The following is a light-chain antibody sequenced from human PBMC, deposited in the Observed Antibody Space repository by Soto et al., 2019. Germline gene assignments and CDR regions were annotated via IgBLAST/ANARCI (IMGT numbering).Light chain of an antibody. CDR2: DVS. CDR3: CSYAGSSTYV. V-gene: IGLV2-23*02. Sequence: QSVLTQPASVSGSPGQSITISCTGTSSDVGSYNLVSWYQQHPGKAPKLMIYDVSKRPSGVSNRFSGSKSGNTASLTISGLQAEDEAEYYCCSYAGSSTYVFGTGTKLTVL. CDR1: SSDVGSYNL. J-gene: IGLJ1*01.